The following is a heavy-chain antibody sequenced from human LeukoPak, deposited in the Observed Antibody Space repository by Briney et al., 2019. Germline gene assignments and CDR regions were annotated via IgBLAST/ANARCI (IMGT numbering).Heavy chain of an antibody. Sequence: PSETLSLTCTVSGGSISGGSYYWSWIRQPAGKGLEWIGRIYTSGSTNYNPSLKSRVTISVDTSKNQFSLKLSSVTAADTAVYYCARGPFWSGFEYFQHWGQGTLVTVSS. CDR1: GGSISGGSYY. CDR2: IYTSGST. V-gene: IGHV4-61*02. CDR3: ARGPFWSGFEYFQH. J-gene: IGHJ1*01. D-gene: IGHD3-3*01.